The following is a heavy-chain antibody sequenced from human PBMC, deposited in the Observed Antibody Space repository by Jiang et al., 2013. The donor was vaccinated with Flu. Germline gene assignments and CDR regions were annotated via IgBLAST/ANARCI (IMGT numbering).Heavy chain of an antibody. CDR2: ST. V-gene: IGHV4-59*01. Sequence: STNYNPSLKSRVTISVDTSKNQFSLKLSSVTAADTAVYYCARDKRLPRYCSGGSCYSWLDPLAFDIWGQGTMVTVSS. CDR3: ARDKRLPRYCSGGSCYSWLDPLAFDI. J-gene: IGHJ3*02. D-gene: IGHD2-15*01.